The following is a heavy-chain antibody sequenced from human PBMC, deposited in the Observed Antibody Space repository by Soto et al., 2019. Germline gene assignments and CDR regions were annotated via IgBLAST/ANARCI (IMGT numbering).Heavy chain of an antibody. V-gene: IGHV3-9*01. Sequence: EVQLVESGGGLVQPGRSLRLSCAASGFTFDDYAMHWVRQVPGKGLEWVSGINWNSGSIGYADSVKGRFAISRDNAKNSLPLQMNSLRAEDTAFYYCVKDESINWYSGHFRHWGQGTLVTASS. CDR1: GFTFDDYA. J-gene: IGHJ1*01. D-gene: IGHD6-13*01. CDR2: INWNSGSI. CDR3: VKDESINWYSGHFRH.